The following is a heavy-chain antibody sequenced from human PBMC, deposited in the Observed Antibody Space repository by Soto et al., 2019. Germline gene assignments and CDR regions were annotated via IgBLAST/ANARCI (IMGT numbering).Heavy chain of an antibody. CDR2: ISAYNGNT. CDR1: GYTFTSYG. Sequence: ASVKVSCKASGYTFTSYGISWVRQAPGQGLAWMGWISAYNGNTNYAQKLQGRVTMTTDTSTSTAYMELRSLRSDDTAVYYCARVKVVVVTAQLHYYYGMDVWGQGTTVTVSS. D-gene: IGHD2-21*02. J-gene: IGHJ6*02. V-gene: IGHV1-18*04. CDR3: ARVKVVVVTAQLHYYYGMDV.